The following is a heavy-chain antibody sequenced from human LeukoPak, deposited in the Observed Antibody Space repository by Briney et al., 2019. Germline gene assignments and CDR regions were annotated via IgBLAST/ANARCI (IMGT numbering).Heavy chain of an antibody. D-gene: IGHD4-23*01. J-gene: IGHJ6*03. CDR3: ARNDYGGNSALYYYYMDG. Sequence: EASVKVSCEASGGTFSSYAISWVRQAPGQGLEWMGGIIPIFGTANYAQKFQGRVTITTDESTSTAYMELSSLRSEDTAVYYCARNDYGGNSALYYYYMDGWGKGTTVTVSS. CDR2: IIPIFGTA. V-gene: IGHV1-69*05. CDR1: GGTFSSYA.